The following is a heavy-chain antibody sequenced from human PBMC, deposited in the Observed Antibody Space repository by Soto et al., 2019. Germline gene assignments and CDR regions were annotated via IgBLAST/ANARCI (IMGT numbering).Heavy chain of an antibody. Sequence: GGSLRLSCASSGFPFSSYGMHWVRQAPGKGLEWVAVISYDGSNKYYADSVKGRFTISRDNSKNTLYLQMNSLRAEDTAVYYCAKGPAIVLVPAAMNYYYGMDVWGQGTTVTVSS. CDR2: ISYDGSNK. CDR3: AKGPAIVLVPAAMNYYYGMDV. J-gene: IGHJ6*02. D-gene: IGHD2-2*01. CDR1: GFPFSSYG. V-gene: IGHV3-30*18.